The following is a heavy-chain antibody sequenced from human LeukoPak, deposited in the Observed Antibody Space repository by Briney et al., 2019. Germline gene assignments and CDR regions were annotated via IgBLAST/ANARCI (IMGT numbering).Heavy chain of an antibody. CDR2: IYISGTT. CDR3: ARDEAGRGYIDY. J-gene: IGHJ4*01. CDR1: GGSISSYY. V-gene: IGHV4-4*07. D-gene: IGHD3-22*01. Sequence: WETLSLTCTVTGGSISSYYWSWIRQPPGKGLEWIGRIYISGTTNYNSSLKSRITMSLDTSKNQLSLKLSSVTAADTAVYYCARDEAGRGYIDYWGQGTLVTVSS.